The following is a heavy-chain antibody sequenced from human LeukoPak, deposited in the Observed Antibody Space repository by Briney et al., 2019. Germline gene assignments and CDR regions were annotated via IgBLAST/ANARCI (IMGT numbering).Heavy chain of an antibody. D-gene: IGHD3-9*01. J-gene: IGHJ3*02. CDR3: ARDPPYYDILMTSNAFDI. V-gene: IGHV3-48*01. CDR1: GFTFSSYS. Sequence: GGSLRLSCAASGFTFSSYSMNWVRQAPGKGLEWVSYISSSSSTIYYADSVKGRFTISRDNSKNTLYLQMNSLRAEGTAVYYCARDPPYYDILMTSNAFDIWGQGTMVTVSS. CDR2: ISSSSSTI.